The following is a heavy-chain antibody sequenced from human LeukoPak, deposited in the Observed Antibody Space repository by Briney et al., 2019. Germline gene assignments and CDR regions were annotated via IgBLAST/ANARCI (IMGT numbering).Heavy chain of an antibody. CDR3: ARARSLDY. V-gene: IGHV3-7*04. CDR2: INQAGSEK. CDR1: GFTFSSYW. Sequence: GGSLRLSCAASGFTFSSYWMSWVRQAPGKGLEWVANINQAGSEKNYADSVKGRFTISRDNAKNSLYLQMNSLRAEDTAVYYCARARSLDYWGQGTLVTVSS. J-gene: IGHJ4*02. D-gene: IGHD2-15*01.